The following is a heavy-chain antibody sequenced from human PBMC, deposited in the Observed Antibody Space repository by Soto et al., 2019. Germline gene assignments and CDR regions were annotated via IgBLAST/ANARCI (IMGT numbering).Heavy chain of an antibody. V-gene: IGHV3-23*01. Sequence: GGSLRLSCAASGFTFSSYAMSWVRQAPGKGLEWVSAISGSGGSTYYADSVKGRFTISRDNSKNTLYLQMNSLRAEDTAVYYCAKTVLTIFGVVSDAFDIWGQGTMVTVSS. J-gene: IGHJ3*02. D-gene: IGHD3-3*01. CDR1: GFTFSSYA. CDR3: AKTVLTIFGVVSDAFDI. CDR2: ISGSGGST.